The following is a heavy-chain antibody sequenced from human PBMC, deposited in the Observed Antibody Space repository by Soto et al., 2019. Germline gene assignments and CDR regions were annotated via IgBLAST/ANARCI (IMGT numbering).Heavy chain of an antibody. D-gene: IGHD2-15*01. CDR1: GGSISSSSYY. CDR3: ARQGASGVVVVAATYFDY. CDR2: IYYSGST. V-gene: IGHV4-39*01. Sequence: LSLTCTVSGGSISSSSYYWGWIRQPPGKGLEWIGSIYYSGSTYYNPSLKSRVTISVDTSKNQFSLKLSSVTAADTAVYYCARQGASGVVVVAATYFDYWGQGTLVTVSS. J-gene: IGHJ4*02.